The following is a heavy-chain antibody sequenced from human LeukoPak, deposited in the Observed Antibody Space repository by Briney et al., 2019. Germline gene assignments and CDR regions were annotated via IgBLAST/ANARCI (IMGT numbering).Heavy chain of an antibody. D-gene: IGHD4-17*01. CDR3: AVSGLGDGDYVGFDY. CDR1: GGSISYYY. Sequence: PSETLSLTCTVSGGSISYYYWSWIRQPAGKGLEWIGRIYTSGSTHYNPSLQSRVTISVDTSKNQFSLKLSSVTAADTAVYYCAVSGLGDGDYVGFDYWGQGTLVTVSS. J-gene: IGHJ4*02. CDR2: IYTSGST. V-gene: IGHV4-4*07.